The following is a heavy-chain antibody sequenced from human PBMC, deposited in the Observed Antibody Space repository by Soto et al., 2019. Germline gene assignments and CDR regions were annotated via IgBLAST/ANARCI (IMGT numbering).Heavy chain of an antibody. D-gene: IGHD3-3*01. CDR1: GYTFTSYG. J-gene: IGHJ6*02. Sequence: ASVKVSCKASGYTFTSYGISWVRQAPGQGLEWMGWISAYNGNTNYAQKLQGRVTMTTDTSTSTAYMELRSLRSDDTAVYYCARVPEYYEFWSGSRNYYYGMDVWGQGTTVTVSS. V-gene: IGHV1-18*04. CDR2: ISAYNGNT. CDR3: ARVPEYYEFWSGSRNYYYGMDV.